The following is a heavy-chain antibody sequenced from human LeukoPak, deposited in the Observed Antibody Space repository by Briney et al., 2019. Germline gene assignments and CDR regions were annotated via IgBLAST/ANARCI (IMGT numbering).Heavy chain of an antibody. CDR2: INHSGST. V-gene: IGHV4-34*01. J-gene: IGHJ5*02. Sequence: SETLSLTCAVCGGSFSGYYWSWIRQPPGKGLEWIGEINHSGSTNYNPSLKSRVTISVDTSKNQFSPKLSSVTAADTAVYYCARDPGRRYHRWFDPWGQGTLVTVSS. CDR3: ARDPGRRYHRWFDP. D-gene: IGHD1-14*01. CDR1: GGSFSGYY.